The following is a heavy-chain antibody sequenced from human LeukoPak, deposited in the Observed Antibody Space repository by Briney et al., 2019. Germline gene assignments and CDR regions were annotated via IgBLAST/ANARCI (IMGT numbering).Heavy chain of an antibody. D-gene: IGHD2-21*02. CDR2: INQDASEI. CDR1: GFTFSTYW. V-gene: IGHV3-7*01. Sequence: SGGSLRLSYAVSGFTFSTYWMNWYRQAPGKGLEWVGNINQDASEINYVDSVRGRFTISRDNAKNSLHLQMNSLRAEDTAVYYCATDRDNSDWQKRFDSWGQGTLVTVSS. CDR3: ATDRDNSDWQKRFDS. J-gene: IGHJ4*02.